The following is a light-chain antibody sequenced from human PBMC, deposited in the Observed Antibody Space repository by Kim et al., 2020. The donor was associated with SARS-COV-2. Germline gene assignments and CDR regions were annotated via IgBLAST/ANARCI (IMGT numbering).Light chain of an antibody. V-gene: IGKV3-11*01. Sequence: PGETATLPFRTSQSVDSHLAWFQQKPGQAPRLLIFHAFIRATGIPAGFSGSGAGTDFTLTISGLEPEDFAVYYCQQRSDWPPENSFGQGTKLEI. CDR1: QSVDSH. J-gene: IGKJ2*03. CDR3: QQRSDWPPENS. CDR2: HAF.